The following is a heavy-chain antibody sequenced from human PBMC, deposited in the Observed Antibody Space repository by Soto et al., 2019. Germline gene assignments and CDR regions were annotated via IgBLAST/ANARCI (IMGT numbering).Heavy chain of an antibody. CDR3: ARERLTLRGAGGMDV. V-gene: IGHV4-30-2*01. J-gene: IGHJ6*02. CDR2: IYHTGTT. D-gene: IGHD3-16*01. Sequence: KPSETLSLTCAVSGGSITSSGYSWTWIRQPPGKGLEWIGYIYHTGTTYYNPSLKSRLTISLDRSKNHFSLKLTSVTAADTAVYFCARERLTLRGAGGMDVCGQGTTVTVSS. CDR1: GGSITSSGYS.